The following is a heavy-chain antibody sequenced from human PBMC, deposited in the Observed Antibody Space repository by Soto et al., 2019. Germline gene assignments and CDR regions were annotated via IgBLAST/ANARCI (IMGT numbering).Heavy chain of an antibody. Sequence: QVQLVQSGAEVKKPGASVKVSCKASGYTFTSYGISWVRQAPGQGLEWMGWISAYNGNTNYAQKLQGRVTMTTDTPTSTAYMELRSLRSDDTAVYYCARDRVGWIAAAGRQNWFDPWGQGTLVTVSS. J-gene: IGHJ5*02. CDR1: GYTFTSYG. D-gene: IGHD6-13*01. CDR3: ARDRVGWIAAAGRQNWFDP. V-gene: IGHV1-18*01. CDR2: ISAYNGNT.